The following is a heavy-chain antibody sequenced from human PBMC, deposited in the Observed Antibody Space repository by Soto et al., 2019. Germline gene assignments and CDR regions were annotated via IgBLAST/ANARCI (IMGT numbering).Heavy chain of an antibody. D-gene: IGHD4-17*01. CDR1: GGSISSGGYY. Sequence: QVQLQESGPGLVKPSQTLSLTCTVSGGSISSGGYYWSWIRQHPGKGLEWIGYIYYSGSTYYNPSLKSRVTXXVXTXXNQFSLKLSSVTAADTAVYYCARDKDYGGSNAFDIWGQGTMVTVSS. V-gene: IGHV4-31*03. CDR2: IYYSGST. J-gene: IGHJ3*02. CDR3: ARDKDYGGSNAFDI.